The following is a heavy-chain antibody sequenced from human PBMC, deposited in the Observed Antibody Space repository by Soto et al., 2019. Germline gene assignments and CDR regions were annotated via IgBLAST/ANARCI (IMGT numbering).Heavy chain of an antibody. V-gene: IGHV1-69*12. J-gene: IGHJ4*02. Sequence: QVQLVQSGAEVKKPGSSVKVSCKASGGTFSSYAISWVRQAPGQGLEWMGGIIPIFGTANYAQKFQGRVTITGDESTSTAYMELSRLRSEDTAVYYCARDIGNGAMTRVTPFDYWGQGTLVTVSS. D-gene: IGHD4-17*01. CDR1: GGTFSSYA. CDR3: ARDIGNGAMTRVTPFDY. CDR2: IIPIFGTA.